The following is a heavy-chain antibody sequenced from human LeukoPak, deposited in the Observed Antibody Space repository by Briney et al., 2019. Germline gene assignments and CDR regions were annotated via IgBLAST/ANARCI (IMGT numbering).Heavy chain of an antibody. CDR2: ISSSSSTI. CDR3: ARDRGYYFDH. J-gene: IGHJ4*02. CDR1: GFSFSTYS. D-gene: IGHD3-3*01. Sequence: GGSLRLSCAASGFSFSTYSMNWVRQAPGKGLEWVPFISSSSSTIYYADSVEGRFTISRDNAKNSLYLQMNSLRAEDTAVYYCARDRGYYFDHWGQGTLVTVSS. V-gene: IGHV3-48*01.